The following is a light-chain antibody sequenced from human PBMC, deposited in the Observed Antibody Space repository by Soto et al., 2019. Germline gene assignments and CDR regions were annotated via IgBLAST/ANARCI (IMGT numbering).Light chain of an antibody. J-gene: IGKJ4*01. CDR1: QSVGSS. CDR3: QQRTRSTFLST. CDR2: DTF. V-gene: IGKV3-11*01. Sequence: DIVLTQSPGTLSSSPGERATLSCRASQSVGSSLAWYQQKPGQAPRLLIYDTFNRATGIPARFSGSGSGTDFTLTISSLEPEDFAVYYCQQRTRSTFLSTFSRGT.